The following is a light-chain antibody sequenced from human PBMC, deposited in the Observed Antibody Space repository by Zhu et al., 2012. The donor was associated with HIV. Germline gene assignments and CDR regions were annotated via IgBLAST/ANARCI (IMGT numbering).Light chain of an antibody. J-gene: IGKJ4*01. CDR2: GAS. CDR3: QHLTLYPT. CDR1: QGISNH. V-gene: IGKV1-9*01. Sequence: DIQLTQSPSFLSASVGDRVTITCRASQGISNHLAWYHQKPGKAPKLLIYGASILQSRVPSRFSGSGSGTEFTLTISSLQPEDFATYFCQHLTLYPTFGGGSKVDIK.